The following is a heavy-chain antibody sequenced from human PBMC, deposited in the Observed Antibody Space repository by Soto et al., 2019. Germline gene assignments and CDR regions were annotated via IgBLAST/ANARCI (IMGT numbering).Heavy chain of an antibody. Sequence: PGGSLRLSCAASGFTFSRYAMNWVRQAPGKGLEWVSSMSGSGGSTDYADSVKGRFTISRDNSKNTLYLQMNSLRAEDTAVYHCAKDSEYYGSESYTDCWGQGPMVTVSS. CDR2: MSGSGGST. CDR3: AKDSEYYGSESYTDC. V-gene: IGHV3-23*01. D-gene: IGHD3-10*01. J-gene: IGHJ4*02. CDR1: GFTFSRYA.